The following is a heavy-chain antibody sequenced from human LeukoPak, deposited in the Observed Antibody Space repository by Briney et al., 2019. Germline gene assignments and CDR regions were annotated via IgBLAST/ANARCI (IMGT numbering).Heavy chain of an antibody. CDR3: ARGGNPCSSTSCYHPDY. CDR2: ISSSGSTI. J-gene: IGHJ4*02. Sequence: GGSLRLSCAASGFTFSSYAMNWVRQAPGKGLEWVSYISSSGSTIYYADSVKGRFTISRDNAKNSLYLQMNSLRAEDTALYYCARGGNPCSSTSCYHPDYWGQGTLVTVSS. V-gene: IGHV3-48*04. D-gene: IGHD2-2*01. CDR1: GFTFSSYA.